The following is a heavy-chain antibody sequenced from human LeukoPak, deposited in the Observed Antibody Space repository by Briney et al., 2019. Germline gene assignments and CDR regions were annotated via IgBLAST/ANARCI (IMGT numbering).Heavy chain of an antibody. D-gene: IGHD1-26*01. CDR1: GFTFNSYG. J-gene: IGHJ6*02. CDR3: AKDLLGGDSGSYYEVGELGMDV. Sequence: GGSLRLSCAASGFTFNSYGMHWVRQAPGKGLEWVAVISYDGSNKYYADSVKGRFTISRDKSKNTLYLQMNSLRAEDTAVYYCAKDLLGGDSGSYYEVGELGMDVWGQGTTVTVSS. CDR2: ISYDGSNK. V-gene: IGHV3-30*18.